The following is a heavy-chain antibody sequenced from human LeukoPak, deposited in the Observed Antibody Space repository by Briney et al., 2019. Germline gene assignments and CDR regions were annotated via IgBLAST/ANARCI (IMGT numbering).Heavy chain of an antibody. CDR2: ISSSGSTI. J-gene: IGHJ4*02. V-gene: IGHV3-11*01. Sequence: PGGSLRLSCAASGFTFSDYYMSWIRQAPGKGLEWVSYISSSGSTIYYADSVKGRFTISRDNAKNSLYLQMNSLRAEDTAVYYCANKGYSSSWYRGYFDYWGQGTLVTVSS. D-gene: IGHD6-13*01. CDR1: GFTFSDYY. CDR3: ANKGYSSSWYRGYFDY.